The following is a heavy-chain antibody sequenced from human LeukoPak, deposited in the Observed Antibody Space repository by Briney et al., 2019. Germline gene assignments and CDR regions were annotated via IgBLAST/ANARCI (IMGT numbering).Heavy chain of an antibody. Sequence: LSETLSLTCTVSGGSISSSSYYWGWIRQPPGKGLEWIGSIYYSGSTNYNPSLKSRVTISVDTSKNQFSLKLSSVTAADTAVYYCARETDYVWGSYSYWGQGTLVTVSS. CDR2: IYYSGST. CDR1: GGSISSSSYY. V-gene: IGHV4-39*07. D-gene: IGHD3-16*01. CDR3: ARETDYVWGSYSY. J-gene: IGHJ4*02.